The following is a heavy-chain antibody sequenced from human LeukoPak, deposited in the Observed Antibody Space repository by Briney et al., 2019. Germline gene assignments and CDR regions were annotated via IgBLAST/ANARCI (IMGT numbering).Heavy chain of an antibody. CDR2: IYYSGST. J-gene: IGHJ5*02. V-gene: IGHV4-59*01. D-gene: IGHD2-15*01. CDR3: ARDLRGYCSGGSCYDNWFDP. CDR1: GGSISSYY. Sequence: SETLSLTCTVSGGSISSYYWSWIRQPPGKGLEWIGYIYYSGSTNYNPSLKSRVTISVDTSKNQFSLKLSSVTAADTAVYYCARDLRGYCSGGSCYDNWFDPWGQGTLVTVSS.